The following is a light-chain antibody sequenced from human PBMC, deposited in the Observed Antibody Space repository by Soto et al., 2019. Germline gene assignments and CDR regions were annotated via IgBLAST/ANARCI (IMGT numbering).Light chain of an antibody. V-gene: IGLV2-14*03. Sequence: SALTQPASVSGSPGQSINNSCTGASSDVGNYNYVSWYQQHPGKAPKLIIYDVSNRPSGVSNRFSGSKSGNTASLTISGLQAEDEADYYCSSYTSSTTLDVFGTGTKGTVL. CDR2: DVS. CDR1: SSDVGNYNY. CDR3: SSYTSSTTLDV. J-gene: IGLJ1*01.